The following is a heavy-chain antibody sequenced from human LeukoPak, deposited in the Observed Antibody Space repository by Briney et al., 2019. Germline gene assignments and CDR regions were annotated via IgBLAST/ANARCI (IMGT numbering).Heavy chain of an antibody. D-gene: IGHD3-3*01. CDR2: IKQDGSEK. CDR3: ARDTRDFWSGYYDY. Sequence: PGGSLRLSCAASGFTFSSYAMSWVRQAPGKGLEWVANIKQDGSEKYYVDSVKGRFTISRDNAKNSLYLQMNSLRAEDTAVYYCARDTRDFWSGYYDYWGQGTLVTVSS. J-gene: IGHJ4*02. CDR1: GFTFSSYA. V-gene: IGHV3-7*01.